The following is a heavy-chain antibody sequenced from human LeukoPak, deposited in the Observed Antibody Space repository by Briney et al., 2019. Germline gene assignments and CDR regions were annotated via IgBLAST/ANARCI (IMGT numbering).Heavy chain of an antibody. V-gene: IGHV3-30*18. Sequence: GGSLRLSCAASGFTFSSYGMHWVRQAPGKGLEWVAVISYDGSNKYYADSVKGRFTISRDNSKNTLYLQMNSLRAEDTAVYYCAKELGSGSSPGDYWGQGTLVTVSS. CDR1: GFTFSSYG. CDR2: ISYDGSNK. CDR3: AKELGSGSSPGDY. J-gene: IGHJ4*02. D-gene: IGHD3-10*01.